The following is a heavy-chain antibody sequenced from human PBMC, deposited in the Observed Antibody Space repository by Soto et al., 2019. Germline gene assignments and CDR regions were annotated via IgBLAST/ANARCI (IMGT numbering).Heavy chain of an antibody. Sequence: QVELQESGPRLVKSSGTLSLTCEVSSGSISTGNWWSWVRQPPGKGLEWIGEIYYTGATNYNPSLKSRVTMKIDKSKDPFSLILTSATAADTAVYYCARVFSSGSGWMYYFDFWGQGILVSVSS. V-gene: IGHV4-4*02. CDR2: IYYTGAT. J-gene: IGHJ4*02. CDR3: ARVFSSGSGWMYYFDF. D-gene: IGHD6-25*01. CDR1: SGSISTGNW.